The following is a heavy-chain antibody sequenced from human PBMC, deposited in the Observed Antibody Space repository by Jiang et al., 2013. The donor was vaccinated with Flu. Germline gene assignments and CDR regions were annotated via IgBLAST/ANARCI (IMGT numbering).Heavy chain of an antibody. Sequence: QTLSLTCVISGDSVSSNSAGWNWIRQSPSRGLEWLGRTYYRSKWYLDYALSVQSRITINPDTSKNQFSLHLKSVTPEDSALYYCASGPGDYWGQGILVTVSS. CDR1: GDSVSSNSAG. V-gene: IGHV6-1*01. CDR3: ASGPGDY. CDR2: TYYRSKWYL. J-gene: IGHJ4*02.